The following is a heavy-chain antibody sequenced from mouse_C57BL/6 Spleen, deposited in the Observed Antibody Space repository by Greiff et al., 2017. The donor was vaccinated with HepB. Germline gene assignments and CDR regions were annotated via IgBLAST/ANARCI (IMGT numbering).Heavy chain of an antibody. Sequence: EVKVVESGGGLVQPGGSLKLSCAASGFTFSDYYMYWVRQTPEKRLEWVAYISNGGGSTYYPDTVKGRFTISRDNAKNTLYLQMSRLKSEDTAMYYCASPLLVTTLWGQGTSVTVSS. CDR1: GFTFSDYY. CDR3: ASPLLVTTL. D-gene: IGHD2-2*01. J-gene: IGHJ4*01. V-gene: IGHV5-12*01. CDR2: ISNGGGST.